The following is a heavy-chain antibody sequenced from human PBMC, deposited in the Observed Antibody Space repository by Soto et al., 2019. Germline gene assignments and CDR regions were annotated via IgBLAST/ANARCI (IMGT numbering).Heavy chain of an antibody. CDR3: ARDENYDFWSSYYYYMDV. CDR1: GFTFSSYW. J-gene: IGHJ6*03. V-gene: IGHV3-7*01. CDR2: IKQDGSEK. Sequence: GGSLRLSCAASGFTFSSYWMSWVRQAPGKGLEWVANIKQDGSEKYYVDSVKGRFTISRDNAKNSLYLQMNSLRAEDTAVYYCARDENYDFWSSYYYYMDVWGKGTTVTVSS. D-gene: IGHD3-3*01.